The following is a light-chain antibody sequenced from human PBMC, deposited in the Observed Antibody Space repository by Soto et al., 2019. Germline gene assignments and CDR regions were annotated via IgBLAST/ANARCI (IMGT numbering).Light chain of an antibody. CDR1: QCIRND. V-gene: IGKV1-6*01. CDR2: AAS. Sequence: AIQMIQPPSPLSASVGDRVTITCRSSQCIRNDLGWYQQKPGKAPKLLIYAASSLQSGVPSRFSGSGSGTDFTLTLSSLQPEDFATYYCLQDYHYPWTCGQGTEVEIK. CDR3: LQDYHYPWT. J-gene: IGKJ1*01.